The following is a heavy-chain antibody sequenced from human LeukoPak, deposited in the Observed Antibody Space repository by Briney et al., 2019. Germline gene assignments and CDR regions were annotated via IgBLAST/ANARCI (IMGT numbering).Heavy chain of an antibody. V-gene: IGHV3-21*01. CDR2: ISSNSSYI. J-gene: IGHJ4*02. D-gene: IGHD1-1*01. CDR3: ARDNSGVRTDY. CDR1: GFTFSRYS. Sequence: GGALRLSCAASGFTFSRYSMNCVRQATGKGLERVSCISSNSSYIYYAGSVNCRFTISRDNAKNSLYLQMNSLRAEDTAVYYCARDNSGVRTDYWGQGTLVTVSS.